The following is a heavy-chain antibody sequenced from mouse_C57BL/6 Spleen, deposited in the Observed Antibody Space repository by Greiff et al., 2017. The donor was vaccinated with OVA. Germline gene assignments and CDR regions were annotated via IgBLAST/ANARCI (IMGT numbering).Heavy chain of an antibody. J-gene: IGHJ3*01. D-gene: IGHD2-5*01. CDR2: INPNNGGT. V-gene: IGHV1-26*01. Sequence: EVQLQQSGPELVKPGASVKISCKASGYTFTDYYMNWVKQSHGKSLEWIGDINPNNGGTSYNQKFKGKATLTVDKSSSTAYMELRSLTSEDSAVYYCARGDSNYEEWFAYWGQGTLVTVSA. CDR1: GYTFTDYY. CDR3: ARGDSNYEEWFAY.